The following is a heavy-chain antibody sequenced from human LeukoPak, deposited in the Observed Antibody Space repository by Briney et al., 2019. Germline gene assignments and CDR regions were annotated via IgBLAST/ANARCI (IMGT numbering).Heavy chain of an antibody. D-gene: IGHD3-10*01. V-gene: IGHV3-73*01. CDR1: GFTFSGFI. Sequence: GGSLRLSCAASGFTFSGFIIHRVRQAPGKGLEWIGRVTSKTNSYATAYAASVKGSFTVSRDDSKKTAYLQMNSLKTEDTAVYYCAAGITLVRGGTFDIWGQGTMVIVSS. CDR3: AAGITLVRGGTFDI. CDR2: VTSKTNSYAT. J-gene: IGHJ3*02.